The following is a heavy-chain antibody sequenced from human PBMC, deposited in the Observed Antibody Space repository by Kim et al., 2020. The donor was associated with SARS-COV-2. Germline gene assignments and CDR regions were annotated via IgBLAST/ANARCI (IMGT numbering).Heavy chain of an antibody. D-gene: IGHD3-3*01. CDR1: GGSISSYY. V-gene: IGHV4-59*13. CDR3: SRVGVGDFCSGTPHWYFDL. J-gene: IGHJ2*01. Sequence: SETLSLTCTVSGGSISSYYWSWIRQPPGKGLEWIGYIYYSGSTNYNPSLKSRVTISVDTSKNQFSLKLSSVTAADTAVYYCSRVGVGDFCSGTPHWYFDL. CDR2: IYYSGST.